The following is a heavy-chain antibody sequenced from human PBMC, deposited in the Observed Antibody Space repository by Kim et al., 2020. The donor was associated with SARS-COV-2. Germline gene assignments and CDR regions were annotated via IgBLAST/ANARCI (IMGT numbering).Heavy chain of an antibody. D-gene: IGHD3-22*01. V-gene: IGHV3-30*18. Sequence: GGSLRLSCAASGFTFSSYGMHWVRQAPGKGLEWVAVISYDGSNKYYADSVKGRFTISRDNSKNTLYLQMNSLRAEDTAVYYCAKDRVVTTFFDAFDIWG. J-gene: IGHJ3*02. CDR3: AKDRVVTTFFDAFDI. CDR2: ISYDGSNK. CDR1: GFTFSSYG.